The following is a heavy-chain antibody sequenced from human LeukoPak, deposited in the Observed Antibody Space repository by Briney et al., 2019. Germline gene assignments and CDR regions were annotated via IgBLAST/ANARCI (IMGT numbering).Heavy chain of an antibody. CDR3: ARDLGARYNWNYDT. CDR1: DGSISSGGYY. Sequence: PSETLSLTCTVSDGSISSGGYYWSWIRQPPGKGLEWIGYIYHSGSTYYNPSLKSRVTISVDRAKNQFSLKLSSVTAADTAVYYCARDLGARYNWNYDTWGQGTLVTVSS. V-gene: IGHV4-30-2*01. J-gene: IGHJ5*02. CDR2: IYHSGST. D-gene: IGHD1-7*01.